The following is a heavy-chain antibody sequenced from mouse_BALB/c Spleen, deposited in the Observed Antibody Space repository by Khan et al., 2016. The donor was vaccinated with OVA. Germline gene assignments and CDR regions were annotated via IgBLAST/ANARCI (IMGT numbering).Heavy chain of an antibody. CDR3: ARGGYDGFAY. Sequence: QVRLQQSGAEVVRPGTSVKMSCKAAGYTFTNYWIDWVKQRPGHGLEWIGDIYPGGDYPKYNEKFKGKATLTADTSSSTAYMQPSSLTSEDSAIYYCARGGYDGFAYWGQGTLVTVSA. V-gene: IGHV1-63*02. D-gene: IGHD2-2*01. CDR1: GYTFTNYW. CDR2: IYPGGDYP. J-gene: IGHJ3*01.